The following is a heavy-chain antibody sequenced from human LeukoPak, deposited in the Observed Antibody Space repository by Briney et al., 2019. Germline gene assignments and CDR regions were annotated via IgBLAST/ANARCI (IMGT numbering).Heavy chain of an antibody. V-gene: IGHV3-13*04. Sequence: GGSLRLSCAASGFTFSSYAMSWVRQATGKGLEWVSSIGTAGDTYYPGSVKGRFTISRENAKNSSYLQMNSLRAGDTAVYYCARGDGITMVRGVINNGAFDIWGQGTMVTVSS. CDR1: GFTFSSYA. CDR3: ARGDGITMVRGVINNGAFDI. CDR2: IGTAGDT. J-gene: IGHJ3*02. D-gene: IGHD3-10*01.